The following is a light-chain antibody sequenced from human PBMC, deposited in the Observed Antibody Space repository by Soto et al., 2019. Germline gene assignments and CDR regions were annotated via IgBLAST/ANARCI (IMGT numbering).Light chain of an antibody. Sequence: EIVMTQSPATLSVSPGERATLSCRASQSVSSNYLAWYQQRPGQAPRLLIYGASIRATGIPDRFSGSGSGTDFTLTISSLQSEDFAVYYCQQYHSWPPRTFGQGTKVDIK. V-gene: IGKV3D-15*01. CDR2: GAS. CDR1: QSVSSN. J-gene: IGKJ1*01. CDR3: QQYHSWPPRT.